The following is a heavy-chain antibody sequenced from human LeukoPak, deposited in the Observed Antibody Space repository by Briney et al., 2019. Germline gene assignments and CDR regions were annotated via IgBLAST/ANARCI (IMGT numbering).Heavy chain of an antibody. Sequence: PSETLSLTCTVSGGSISSSSYYWGWIRQPPGKGLEWIGSIYYSGSTYYNPSLKSRVTISVDTSKDQFSLKLSSVTAADTAVYYCARHSPSGTYYFDYWGQGTLVTVSS. CDR1: GGSISSSSYY. V-gene: IGHV4-39*01. J-gene: IGHJ4*02. CDR3: ARHSPSGTYYFDY. CDR2: IYYSGST.